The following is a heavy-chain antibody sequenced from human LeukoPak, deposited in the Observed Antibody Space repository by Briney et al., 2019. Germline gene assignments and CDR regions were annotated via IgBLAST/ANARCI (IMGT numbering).Heavy chain of an antibody. CDR1: GFTFSSYG. J-gene: IGHJ4*02. CDR3: AKGGILWFGELLTYLDY. D-gene: IGHD3-10*01. Sequence: GGSLRLSCAASGFTFSSYGMHWVRQAPGKGLEWVAFIRYDGSNKYYADSVKGRFTISRDNSKNTLYLQMNSLRAEDTAVYYCAKGGILWFGELLTYLDYWGQGTLVTVSS. V-gene: IGHV3-30*02. CDR2: IRYDGSNK.